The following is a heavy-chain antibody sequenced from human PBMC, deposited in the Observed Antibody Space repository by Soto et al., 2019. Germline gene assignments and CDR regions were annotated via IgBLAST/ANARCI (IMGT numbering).Heavy chain of an antibody. V-gene: IGHV4-59*08. Sequence: QVQLQESGPGLVKPSETLSLTCTVSGGSISSYYWSWIRKPPGKGLEWMGYIYDSGSTNYNPPLRSRVTISVDTSKNQFSLKLSSATAADTAVYYCASRYGGNLDYWGQGTLVTVSS. CDR3: ASRYGGNLDY. CDR1: GGSISSYY. J-gene: IGHJ4*02. CDR2: IYDSGST. D-gene: IGHD4-17*01.